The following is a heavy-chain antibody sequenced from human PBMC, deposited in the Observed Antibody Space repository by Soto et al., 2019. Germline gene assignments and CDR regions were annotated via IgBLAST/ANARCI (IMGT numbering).Heavy chain of an antibody. CDR2: ISHIGSV. CDR1: GVSISSNYY. J-gene: IGHJ4*02. D-gene: IGHD6-19*01. CDR3: VRSFGWYAIDY. Sequence: QVLLQESGPGLVQPSGTLSLSCAVSGVSISSNYYWGWVRQSPGKGLEWLGDISHIGSVNYSPSLMSRVTTSMDRSESLFSLKLNSVTAAGTAVYYCVRSFGWYAIDYWGQGTLVIVSS. V-gene: IGHV4-4*02.